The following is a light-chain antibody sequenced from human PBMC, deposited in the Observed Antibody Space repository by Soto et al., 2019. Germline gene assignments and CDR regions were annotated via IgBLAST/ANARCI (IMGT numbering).Light chain of an antibody. V-gene: IGLV2-8*01. CDR3: SSYAGRDTYMT. Sequence: QSALTQPPSASGSPGQSVAISCTGSSSDVGGYNYVSWYQHHPGKAPKLILYEVNKRPSGVSDRFSGSKFGNTASLTVSGLQAEDEADYYCSSYAGRDTYMTFGGGTKVTVL. CDR2: EVN. CDR1: SSDVGGYNY. J-gene: IGLJ2*01.